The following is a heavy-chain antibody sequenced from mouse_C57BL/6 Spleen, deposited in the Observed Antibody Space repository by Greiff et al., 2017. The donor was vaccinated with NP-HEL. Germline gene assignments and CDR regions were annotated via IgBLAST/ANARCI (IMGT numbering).Heavy chain of an antibody. V-gene: IGHV5-17*01. J-gene: IGHJ4*01. CDR1: GFTFSDYG. CDR2: ISSGSSTI. D-gene: IGHD2-1*01. CDR3: ANLYYGNYDYAMDY. Sequence: EVQGVESGGGLVKPGGSLKLSCAASGFTFSDYGMHWVRQAPEKGLEWVAYISSGSSTIYYADTVKGRFTISRDNAKNTLFLQMTSLRSEDTAMYYCANLYYGNYDYAMDYWGQGTSVTVSS.